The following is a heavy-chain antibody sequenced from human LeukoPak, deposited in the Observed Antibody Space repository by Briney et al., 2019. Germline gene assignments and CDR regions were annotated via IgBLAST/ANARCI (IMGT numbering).Heavy chain of an antibody. CDR3: ARCIRSGYDFDY. V-gene: IGHV4-59*01. Sequence: SETLSLTCTVSGGSISSYYWSWIRQPPGKGLEWIGYIYYSGSTNYNPSLKSRVTISVDTSKNQFSLKLSSVTAADTAVYYCARCIRSGYDFDYWGQGTLVTVSS. D-gene: IGHD3-3*01. CDR2: IYYSGST. J-gene: IGHJ4*02. CDR1: GGSISSYY.